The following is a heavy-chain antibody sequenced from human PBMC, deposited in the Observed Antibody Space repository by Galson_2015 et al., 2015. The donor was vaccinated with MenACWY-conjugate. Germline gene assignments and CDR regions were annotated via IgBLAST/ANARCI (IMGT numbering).Heavy chain of an antibody. CDR3: ARNLVAGPLDY. V-gene: IGHV4-39*01. J-gene: IGHJ4*02. CDR2: IYYSGST. CDR1: GGSISSSNYY. D-gene: IGHD6-19*01. Sequence: LSLTCTASGGSISSSNYYWDWIRLPPGKGLEWIGSIYYSGSTYYNPSLKSRVTISVDTSKNQFSLKLSSVTAADTAVYYCARNLVAGPLDYWGQGTLVTVSS.